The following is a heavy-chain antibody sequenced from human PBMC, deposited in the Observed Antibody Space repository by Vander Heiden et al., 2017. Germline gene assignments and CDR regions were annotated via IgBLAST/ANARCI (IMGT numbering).Heavy chain of an antibody. CDR1: GFTVSSKY. V-gene: IGHV3-53*01. CDR3: ARESGYHVEAFDI. Sequence: EVQLVESGGGLIQPGGSLRLSCAASGFTVSSKYMSWVRQAPGKGLEWVSVIYSGGSTYYADSVKGRFTISRDNSKNTLYLQMNSLRAEDTAVYYCARESGYHVEAFDIWGQGTMVTVSS. J-gene: IGHJ3*02. D-gene: IGHD3-3*01. CDR2: IYSGGST.